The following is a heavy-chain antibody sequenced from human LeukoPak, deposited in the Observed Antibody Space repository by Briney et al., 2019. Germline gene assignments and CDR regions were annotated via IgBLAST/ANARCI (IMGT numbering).Heavy chain of an antibody. J-gene: IGHJ4*02. CDR2: ISGDGGRT. V-gene: IGHV3-23*01. Sequence: GGSLRLSCAASGFTFSSYAMSWVRQAPGEGLDWVSTISGDGGRTYYADSVKGRFTMSRDNSKNTLYLQMNSLRAEDTAVYYCAKEVGYYYGSGSYIDYWGQGTLVTVFS. CDR1: GFTFSSYA. D-gene: IGHD3-10*01. CDR3: AKEVGYYYGSGSYIDY.